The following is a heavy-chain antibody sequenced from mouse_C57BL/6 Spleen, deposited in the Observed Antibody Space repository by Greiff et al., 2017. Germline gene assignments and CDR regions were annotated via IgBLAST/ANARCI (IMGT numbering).Heavy chain of an antibody. J-gene: IGHJ4*01. CDR2: IRSKSNNSAT. Sequence: EVHLVESGGGLVQPKGSLKLSCAASGFSFNTYAMNWVRQAPGKGLEWVARIRSKSNNSATYYADSVKDSFTISRDDSESMLYMQMNNLKSEDTAMYYCVSLLSSAMDYWGQGTSVTVAS. D-gene: IGHD2-10*01. V-gene: IGHV10-1*01. CDR3: VSLLSSAMDY. CDR1: GFSFNTYA.